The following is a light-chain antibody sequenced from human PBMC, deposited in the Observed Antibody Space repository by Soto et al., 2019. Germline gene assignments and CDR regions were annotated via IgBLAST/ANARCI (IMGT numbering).Light chain of an antibody. CDR1: SNEDGGYNF. CDR2: EVS. CDR3: SSLGV. Sequence: QSVLTQPPSASGSPGQSVTISCTGTSNEDGGYNFFSWFQQHPGKAPKLMIFEVSQRPSGFPVRFSGSKSGNTASLTVSGLQAEDEADYYCSSLGVFGTGTKVTVL. V-gene: IGLV2-8*01. J-gene: IGLJ1*01.